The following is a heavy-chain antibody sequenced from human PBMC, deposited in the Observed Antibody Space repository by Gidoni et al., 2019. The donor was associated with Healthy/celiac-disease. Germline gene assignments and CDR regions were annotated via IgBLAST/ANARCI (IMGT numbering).Heavy chain of an antibody. V-gene: IGHV4-34*01. CDR1: GGAFSGYY. CDR2: INHSGST. D-gene: IGHD1-1*01. CDR3: ARRRRHGWFDP. J-gene: IGHJ5*02. Sequence: QVQLQQWGAGLLKPSETLSRTCAVYGGAFSGYYWSGIRQPPGQGLEWSGEINHSGSTNYNPSLKSRVTISVDTSKNQFSLKLSSVTAADTAVYYCARRRRHGWFDPWGQGTLVTVSS.